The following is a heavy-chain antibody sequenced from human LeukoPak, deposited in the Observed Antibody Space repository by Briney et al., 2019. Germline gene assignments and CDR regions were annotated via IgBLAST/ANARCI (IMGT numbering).Heavy chain of an antibody. CDR1: GFTFSRYV. J-gene: IGHJ4*02. CDR2: ISRGGDVT. D-gene: IGHD2-15*01. CDR3: AARPGEVAVPYDY. V-gene: IGHV3-23*01. Sequence: PGRSLRLSCVASGFTFSRYVMHWVRQAPGKGLEWVSLISRGGDVTYYADSVKGRFTISRDSSKNTLYLQMHSLRAEDTAVYYCAARPGEVAVPYDYWGQGTLVTVSS.